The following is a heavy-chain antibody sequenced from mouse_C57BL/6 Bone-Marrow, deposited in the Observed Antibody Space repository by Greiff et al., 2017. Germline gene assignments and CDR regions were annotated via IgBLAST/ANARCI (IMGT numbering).Heavy chain of an antibody. J-gene: IGHJ2*01. Sequence: QVQLQQPGAELVKPGASVKLSCKASGYTFTSYWMHWVKQRPGQGLEWIGMIHPNSGSTNYNEKFKSKATLTVDKSSSTAYMQLSSLTSEDSAVDYCARDYDYDGYFDYWGQGTTLTVSS. V-gene: IGHV1-64*01. CDR2: IHPNSGST. CDR1: GYTFTSYW. D-gene: IGHD2-4*01. CDR3: ARDYDYDGYFDY.